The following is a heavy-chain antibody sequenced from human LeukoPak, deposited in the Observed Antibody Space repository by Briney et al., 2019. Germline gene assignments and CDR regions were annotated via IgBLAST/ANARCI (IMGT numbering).Heavy chain of an antibody. V-gene: IGHV4-61*02. D-gene: IGHD4-11*01. Sequence: SETLSLTCTVSGGSISSGSYYWSWIRQPAGKGLEWIGRIYTSGSTNYNPSLKSRVTISVDTSKNQFSLKLSSVTAADTAVYYCARASNDYSSRGWDYWGQGTLVTVSS. CDR2: IYTSGST. CDR1: GGSISSGSYY. J-gene: IGHJ4*02. CDR3: ARASNDYSSRGWDY.